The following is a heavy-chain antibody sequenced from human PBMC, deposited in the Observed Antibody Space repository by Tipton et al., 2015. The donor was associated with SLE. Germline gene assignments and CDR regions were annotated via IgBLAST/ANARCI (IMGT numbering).Heavy chain of an antibody. CDR3: ARASGTMVQLWFDP. CDR1: GGSISSHY. Sequence: LSLTCTVSGGSISSHYWSWIRQPPGKGLEWIGYIYYSGSTNYNPSLKSRVTISVDTSKNQFSLKLSSVTAADTAVYYCARASGTMVQLWFDPWGQGTLVTVSS. D-gene: IGHD3-10*01. J-gene: IGHJ5*02. V-gene: IGHV4-59*11. CDR2: IYYSGST.